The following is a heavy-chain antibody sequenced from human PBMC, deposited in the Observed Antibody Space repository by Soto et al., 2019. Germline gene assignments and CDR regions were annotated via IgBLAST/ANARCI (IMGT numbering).Heavy chain of an antibody. J-gene: IGHJ4*02. V-gene: IGHV1-69*02. Sequence: QVQLVQSGAEVKKPGSSVRVSCTASGDTFNFYTISWVRQVPGQGPEWMGRIIPMLGVSNYAQKFQGRATIMADNSTSTVYMNLSGLTAEDTADYYCATNYGSGSTHFDYWGQGTLVTVSS. D-gene: IGHD3-10*01. CDR1: GDTFNFYT. CDR3: ATNYGSGSTHFDY. CDR2: IIPMLGVS.